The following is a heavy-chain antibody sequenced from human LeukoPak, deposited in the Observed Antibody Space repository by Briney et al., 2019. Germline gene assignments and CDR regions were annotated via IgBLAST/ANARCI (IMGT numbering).Heavy chain of an antibody. J-gene: IGHJ4*02. Sequence: GGPLRLSCAASGFTFSNYWMHWVRQAPGKGLVRVSRIDGDGSSTSYADSVKGRFTISRDNAKNTLYLQMTSLRAEDTAVYYCARTIVGAAFDYWGQGTLVTVSS. CDR1: GFTFSNYW. V-gene: IGHV3-74*01. D-gene: IGHD1-26*01. CDR2: IDGDGSST. CDR3: ARTIVGAAFDY.